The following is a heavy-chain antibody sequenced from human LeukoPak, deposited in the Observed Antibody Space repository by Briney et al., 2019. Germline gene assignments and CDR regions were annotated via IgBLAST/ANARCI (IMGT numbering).Heavy chain of an antibody. Sequence: KASETLSLTCTVSGGSISSSGYYWGWIRQPPGKGLEWIGTIYYSGSTYYNPSLTSRVTISVDTSKNQFSLKLSSVTAADTAVYLCARGIVVVPAAISLSRPGARFDYWGQGTLVTVSS. D-gene: IGHD2-2*02. J-gene: IGHJ4*02. V-gene: IGHV4-39*01. CDR2: IYYSGST. CDR3: ARGIVVVPAAISLSRPGARFDY. CDR1: GGSISSSGYY.